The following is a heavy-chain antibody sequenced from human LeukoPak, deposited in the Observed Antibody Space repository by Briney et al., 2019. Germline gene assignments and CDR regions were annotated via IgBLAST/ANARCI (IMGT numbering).Heavy chain of an antibody. CDR3: AKDSGSYYYYGMDV. Sequence: PGGSLRLSCAASGFTFSSYGMHWVRQAPGKGLEWVAVISYDGSNKYYADSVKGRFTISRDNSKNTLYLQMNSLRAEDTAVYYCAKDSGSYYYYGMDVWGQGTTVTVSS. CDR2: ISYDGSNK. J-gene: IGHJ6*02. CDR1: GFTFSSYG. V-gene: IGHV3-30*18. D-gene: IGHD1-26*01.